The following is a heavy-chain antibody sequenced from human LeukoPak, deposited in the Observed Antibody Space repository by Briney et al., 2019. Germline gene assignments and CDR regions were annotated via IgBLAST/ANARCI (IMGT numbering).Heavy chain of an antibody. CDR1: GFTFSSYW. Sequence: GGSLRLSCAASGFTFSSYWMSWVRQAPGKGLEWVANINQDGSEKYYVDSVKGRFTISRDNAKNSLYLQMNSLRAEDTAVYYCARPPIQLWPRGYYFDYWGQGTLVTVSS. V-gene: IGHV3-7*01. CDR2: INQDGSEK. J-gene: IGHJ4*02. D-gene: IGHD5-18*01. CDR3: ARPPIQLWPRGYYFDY.